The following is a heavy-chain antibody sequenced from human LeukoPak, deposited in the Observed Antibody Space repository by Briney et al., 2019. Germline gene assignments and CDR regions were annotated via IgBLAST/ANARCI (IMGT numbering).Heavy chain of an antibody. J-gene: IGHJ4*02. V-gene: IGHV3-23*01. CDR3: AKQLGYCSDGSCYFPY. CDR2: ISNNGGYT. D-gene: IGHD2-15*01. Sequence: GGSLRLSCAASEFTFSSYSMNWVRQAPGKGLEWVSAISNNGGYTYYADSVQGRFTISRDNSKSTLCLQMNSLRAEDTAVYYCAKQLGYCSDGSCYFPYWGQGTLVTVSS. CDR1: EFTFSSYS.